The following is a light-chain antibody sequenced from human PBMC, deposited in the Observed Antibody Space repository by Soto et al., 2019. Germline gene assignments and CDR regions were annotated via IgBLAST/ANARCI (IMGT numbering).Light chain of an antibody. Sequence: SALTQPASVSGSPGQSITISCTGTSSDVGGYNYVSWYQQHPGKAPKLVIYAVTDRPSGVSSRFSGSKSGNTASLTISGLQAEDEADYYCSSYTSSSTLFGTGTKVTVL. V-gene: IGLV2-14*01. CDR2: AVT. J-gene: IGLJ1*01. CDR3: SSYTSSSTL. CDR1: SSDVGGYNY.